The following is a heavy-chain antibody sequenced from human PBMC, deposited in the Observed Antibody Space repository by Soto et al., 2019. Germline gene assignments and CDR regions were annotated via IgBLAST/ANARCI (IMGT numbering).Heavy chain of an antibody. CDR3: ARLDIVVVPAAMHTPRKIDY. V-gene: IGHV3-21*01. CDR2: ISSSSSYI. CDR1: GFTFSSYS. D-gene: IGHD2-2*01. Sequence: EVQLVESGGGLVKPGGSLRLSCAASGFTFSSYSMNWVRQAPGKGLEWVSSISSSSSYIYYADSVKGRFTISRDNAKNSLYLQMNSLRAEDTAVYYCARLDIVVVPAAMHTPRKIDYWGQGTLVTVSS. J-gene: IGHJ4*02.